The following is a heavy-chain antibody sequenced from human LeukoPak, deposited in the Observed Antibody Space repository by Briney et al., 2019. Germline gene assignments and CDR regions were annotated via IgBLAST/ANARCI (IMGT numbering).Heavy chain of an antibody. J-gene: IGHJ4*02. CDR2: IKQDGSEK. CDR3: ARDYRGYRAPYYFDY. V-gene: IGHV3-7*01. D-gene: IGHD2-15*01. CDR1: GFTFSSYW. Sequence: PGGSLRLSCAASGFTFSSYWMSWVRQAPGKGLEWVANIKQDGSEKYTVDSVKGRFTISRDNAKISPYLQMNSLRAEDTAVYYCARDYRGYRAPYYFDYWGQGSLVTVSS.